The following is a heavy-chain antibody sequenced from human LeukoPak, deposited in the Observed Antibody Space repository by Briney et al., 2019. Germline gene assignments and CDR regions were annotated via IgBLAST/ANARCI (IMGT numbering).Heavy chain of an antibody. Sequence: GRSLRLSCTASGFTFRDYAMSWVRQAPGKGREGVGLIRSKAYDGTTEYAASVKGRFTISRDDHKSIAYLQMNSLKTEDTAVYYCTRHSSAWAFDYWGQGTLVTVSS. J-gene: IGHJ4*02. V-gene: IGHV3-49*04. CDR3: TRHSSAWAFDY. CDR1: GFTFRDYA. D-gene: IGHD6-19*01. CDR2: IRSKAYDGTT.